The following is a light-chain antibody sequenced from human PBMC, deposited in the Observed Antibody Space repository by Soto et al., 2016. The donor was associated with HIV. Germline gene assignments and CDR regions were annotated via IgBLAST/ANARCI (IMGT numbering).Light chain of an antibody. Sequence: DFQMTQSPSTLSASVGDRVTITCRASQSIGSWLAWYQQKPGKAPKVLIYKASSLQSGVPSRFSGSGYGTAFTLTITSLQPDDFATYYCQQYSTYSPRAFGQGTKVEIK. V-gene: IGKV1-5*03. J-gene: IGKJ1*01. CDR1: QSIGSW. CDR2: KAS. CDR3: QQYSTYSPRA.